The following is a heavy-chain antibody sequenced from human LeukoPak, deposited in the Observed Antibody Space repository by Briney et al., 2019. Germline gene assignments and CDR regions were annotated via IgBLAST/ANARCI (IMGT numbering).Heavy chain of an antibody. J-gene: IGHJ4*02. D-gene: IGHD3-16*01. CDR3: ARENLVSGTYYFDH. Sequence: GGSLRLSCAASGFTFSSYWMSWVRQAPGKGLEWVANIKQDGSEKSYVDSVKGRFTISRDNAKKSLYLQMNSLRAEDTAVYYCARENLVSGTYYFDHWGQGTLVTVSS. CDR2: IKQDGSEK. CDR1: GFTFSSYW. V-gene: IGHV3-7*03.